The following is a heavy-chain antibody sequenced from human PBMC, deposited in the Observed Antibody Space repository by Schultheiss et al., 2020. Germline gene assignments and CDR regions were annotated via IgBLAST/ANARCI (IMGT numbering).Heavy chain of an antibody. CDR3: ARLPFGYFDL. CDR1: GCSINNYY. CDR2: IYYSGST. J-gene: IGHJ2*01. V-gene: IGHV4-59*08. Sequence: SETLSLTCIVSGCSINNYYWSWIRQPPGKRLEWIGYIYYSGSTNYNPSLKSRVTISVDTSKTQLSLKLSSVTAADTAVYYCARLPFGYFDLLGSGTLVTVAS.